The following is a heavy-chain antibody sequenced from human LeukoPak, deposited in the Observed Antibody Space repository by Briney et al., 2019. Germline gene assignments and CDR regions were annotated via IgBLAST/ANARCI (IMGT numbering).Heavy chain of an antibody. J-gene: IGHJ4*02. V-gene: IGHV3-21*01. D-gene: IGHD3-22*01. CDR2: ISSSSSYI. CDR3: ARDYPYYYDGMWYCDY. CDR1: GFTFSSYS. Sequence: GGSLRLSCAASGFTFSSYSMNWVRQAPGKGLEWVSSISSSSSYIYYADSVKGRFTISRDNAKNSLYLQMNSLRAEDTAVYYCARDYPYYYDGMWYCDYWGQGTLVSVSS.